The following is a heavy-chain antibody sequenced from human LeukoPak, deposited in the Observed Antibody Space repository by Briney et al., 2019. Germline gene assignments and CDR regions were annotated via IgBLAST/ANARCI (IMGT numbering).Heavy chain of an antibody. D-gene: IGHD2-2*01. CDR3: ARDWGYCSSTSCPWVYGMDV. Sequence: GASVKVSCKASGYTFTTYYMHWVRQAPGQGLEWLGLINPTAGTTTYAQKFQGRVAMTRDTSTSTVYMELSSLTSEDTAVYYCARDWGYCSSTSCPWVYGMDVWGQGTTVTVSS. V-gene: IGHV1-46*01. CDR1: GYTFTTYY. CDR2: INPTAGTT. J-gene: IGHJ6*02.